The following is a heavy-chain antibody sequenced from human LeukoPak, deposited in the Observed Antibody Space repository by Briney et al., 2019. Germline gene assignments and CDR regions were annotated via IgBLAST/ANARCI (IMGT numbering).Heavy chain of an antibody. CDR1: GFTFSSYW. V-gene: IGHV3-7*01. CDR3: ARSPRTVPRQYAFDI. D-gene: IGHD4-17*01. J-gene: IGHJ3*02. Sequence: GGSLRLSCAASGFTFSSYWMSWVRQAPGKGLEWVANIKQDGSEKYYVDSVEGRFTISRDNAKNSLYLQMNSLRAEDTAVYYCARSPRTVPRQYAFDIWGQGTMVAVSS. CDR2: IKQDGSEK.